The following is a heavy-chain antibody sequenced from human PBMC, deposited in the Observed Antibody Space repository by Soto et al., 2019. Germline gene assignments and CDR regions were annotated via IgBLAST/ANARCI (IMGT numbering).Heavy chain of an antibody. D-gene: IGHD1-26*01. CDR1: GLTFSSYA. Sequence: LRLSCAASGLTFSSYAMSWVRQAPGKGLEWVSAISGSGGSTYYADSVKGRFTISRDNSKNTLYLQMNSLRAEDTAVYYCAKVPQWELLRAFDIWGQGTMVTVSS. J-gene: IGHJ3*02. CDR2: ISGSGGST. V-gene: IGHV3-23*01. CDR3: AKVPQWELLRAFDI.